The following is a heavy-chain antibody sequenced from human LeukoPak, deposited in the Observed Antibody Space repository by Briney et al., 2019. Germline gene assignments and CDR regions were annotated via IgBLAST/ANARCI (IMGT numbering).Heavy chain of an antibody. CDR3: ARDQSEGYSGYDHYYYGMDV. CDR2: TYYRSKLYN. CDR1: GHSVSSNSAA. J-gene: IGHJ6*02. V-gene: IGHV6-1*01. Sequence: SQTLSLTCAISGHSVSSNSAAWNWIRQSPSRGLEWLGRTYYRSKLYNDYAVSVKSRITINPDTSKNQFSLQLNSVTPEDTAVYYCARDQSEGYSGYDHYYYGMDVWGQGTTVTVSS. D-gene: IGHD5-12*01.